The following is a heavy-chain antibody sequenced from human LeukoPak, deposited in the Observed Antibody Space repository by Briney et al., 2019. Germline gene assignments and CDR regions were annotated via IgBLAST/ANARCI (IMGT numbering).Heavy chain of an antibody. CDR3: ARTRIKDYYYYYYMDV. J-gene: IGHJ6*03. CDR2: IHYSARI. Sequence: SETLSLTCIVSGYSISSGYYWGWIRQPPGKGLEWIGSIHYSARIYYNPSLKSRLTISPDTSKNQFSLKLTSVTAADTAVYYCARTRIKDYYYYYYMDVWGKGTTVTVSS. CDR1: GYSISSGYY. V-gene: IGHV4-38-2*02. D-gene: IGHD3-3*02.